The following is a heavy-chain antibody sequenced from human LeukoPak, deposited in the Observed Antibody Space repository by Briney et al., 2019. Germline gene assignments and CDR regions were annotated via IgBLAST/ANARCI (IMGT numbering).Heavy chain of an antibody. CDR2: ISGSGGST. Sequence: GGSLRLSCAASGFTFSSYAMSWVRQAPGKGLEWVSAISGSGGSTYYAGSVKGRFTISRDNSKNTLYLQMNSLRAEDTAVYYCAKGEKWELYFDYWGQGTLVTVSS. J-gene: IGHJ4*02. CDR1: GFTFSSYA. V-gene: IGHV3-23*01. D-gene: IGHD1-26*01. CDR3: AKGEKWELYFDY.